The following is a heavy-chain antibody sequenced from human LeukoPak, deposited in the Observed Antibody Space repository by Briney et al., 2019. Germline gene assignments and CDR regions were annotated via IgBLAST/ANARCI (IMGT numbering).Heavy chain of an antibody. V-gene: IGHV3-33*06. CDR1: GFTFSSYG. D-gene: IGHD5-18*01. CDR3: AKLYNYGYIN. CDR2: IWYDGSNK. J-gene: IGHJ4*02. Sequence: GGSLRLSCAASGFTFSSYGMHWVRQAPGKGLEWVAVIWYDGSNKYYADSVKGRFTISRDNSKNTLYLQMDSLRTEDTAVYFCAKLYNYGYINWGQGTLVTVSS.